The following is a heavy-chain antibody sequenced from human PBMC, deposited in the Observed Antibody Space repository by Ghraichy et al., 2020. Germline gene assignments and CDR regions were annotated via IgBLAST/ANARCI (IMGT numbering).Heavy chain of an antibody. CDR2: IRSKAYGGTT. CDR1: GFTFGDYA. V-gene: IGHV3-49*03. CDR3: TRVVDDYGDYGDAFDI. J-gene: IGHJ3*02. D-gene: IGHD4-17*01. Sequence: GSLRLSCTASGFTFGDYAMSWFRQAPGKGLEWVGFIRSKAYGGTTEYAASVKGRFTISRDDSKSIAYLQMNSLKTEDTAVYYCTRVVDDYGDYGDAFDIWGQGTMVTVSS.